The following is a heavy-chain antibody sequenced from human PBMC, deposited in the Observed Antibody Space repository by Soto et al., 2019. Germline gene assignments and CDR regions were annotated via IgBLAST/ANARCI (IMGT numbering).Heavy chain of an antibody. D-gene: IGHD2-2*01. Sequence: QVQLVQSGAEVKKPGASVKVSCKASGYTFASYAISWMRQAPGQGLEWMGWISAYNGNTNYAQKRQGRTTRSTATATSTAYMELRSLRPVATAVYYCATAPPPPAYWGPGPLVTVSS. J-gene: IGHJ4*02. CDR3: ATAPPPPAY. CDR2: ISAYNGNT. V-gene: IGHV1-18*01. CDR1: GYTFASYA.